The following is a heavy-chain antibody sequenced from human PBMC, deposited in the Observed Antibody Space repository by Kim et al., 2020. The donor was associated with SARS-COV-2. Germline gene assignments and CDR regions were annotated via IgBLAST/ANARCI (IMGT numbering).Heavy chain of an antibody. V-gene: IGHV4-59*01. CDR2: IYYSGST. Sequence: SETLSLTCTVSGGSMSNYYWSWIRQPPGKGLEWVGYIYYSGSTNYNPSLESRVTISADTSKNQFSLKLTSVTAADPAVYYCARVDGDYIDFRFYYYGMDVWGQGTTVTVSS. CDR3: ARVDGDYIDFRFYYYGMDV. D-gene: IGHD4-4*01. J-gene: IGHJ6*02. CDR1: GGSMSNYY.